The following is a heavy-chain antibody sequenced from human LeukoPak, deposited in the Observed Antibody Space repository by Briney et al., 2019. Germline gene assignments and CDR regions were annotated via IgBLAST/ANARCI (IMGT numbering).Heavy chain of an antibody. J-gene: IGHJ6*03. CDR2: IYYSGST. CDR1: VGSISSSSYY. V-gene: IGHV4-39*01. Sequence: SSETLSLTCTVSVGSISSSSYYWGWVRHPPGKGLEWIGTIYYSGSTYYNPSLKSRVTISVDTSKNQFSLKLSSVTAADTAVYYCARTESYYYYYMDVWGKGTTVTVSS. CDR3: ARTESYYYYYMDV.